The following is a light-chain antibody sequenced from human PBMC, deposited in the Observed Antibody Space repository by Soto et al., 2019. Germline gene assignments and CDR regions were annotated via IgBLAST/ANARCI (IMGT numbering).Light chain of an antibody. Sequence: MAQSPATLPVYPGGRVTLSCRASQSVGNNLAWYQQRPGQPPRLLIYGASTRDTGVPTRFSGSGSGTEVTLTITSLQSEDFAAYYCQQYNNWPLWTFGQGTKVDIK. CDR2: GAS. CDR1: QSVGNN. V-gene: IGKV3D-15*01. J-gene: IGKJ1*01. CDR3: QQYNNWPLWT.